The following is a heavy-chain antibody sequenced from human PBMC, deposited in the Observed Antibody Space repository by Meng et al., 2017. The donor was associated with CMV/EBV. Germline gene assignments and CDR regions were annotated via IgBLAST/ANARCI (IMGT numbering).Heavy chain of an antibody. CDR2: ISSSSSYI. Sequence: GGSLRLSCAASGFTFSSYSMNWVRQAPGKGLGWVSSISSSSSYIYYADSVKGRFTISRDNAKNSLYLQMNSLRAEDTAVYYCATNLNCSSTSCSRYFDYWGQGTLVTVSS. CDR3: ATNLNCSSTSCSRYFDY. D-gene: IGHD2-2*01. J-gene: IGHJ4*02. V-gene: IGHV3-21*01. CDR1: GFTFSSYS.